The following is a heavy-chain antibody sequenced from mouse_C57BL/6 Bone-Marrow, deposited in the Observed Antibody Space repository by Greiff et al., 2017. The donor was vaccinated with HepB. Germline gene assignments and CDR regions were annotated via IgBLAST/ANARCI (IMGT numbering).Heavy chain of an antibody. CDR3: ARGLLRRGYFDV. CDR1: GYTFTSYG. D-gene: IGHD1-1*01. V-gene: IGHV1-81*01. CDR2: IYPRSGNT. Sequence: QVQLKQSGAELARPGASVKLSCKASGYTFTSYGISWVKQRTGQGLEWIGEIYPRSGNTYYNEKFKGKATLTADKSSSTAYMELRSLTSEDSAVYFCARGLLRRGYFDVWGTGTTVTVSS. J-gene: IGHJ1*03.